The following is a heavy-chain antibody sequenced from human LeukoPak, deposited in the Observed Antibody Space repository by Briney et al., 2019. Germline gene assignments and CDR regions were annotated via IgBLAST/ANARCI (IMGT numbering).Heavy chain of an antibody. V-gene: IGHV4-59*01. CDR2: IYYSGIT. CDR1: GGSISSFY. D-gene: IGHD6-13*01. Sequence: SETLSLTCTVSGGSISSFYWSWIRQPPGKGLEWIGYIYYSGITNYNPSLKSRVTISVDTSKNQFSLNLSSVTAADTAVYYCARRAAGDYFDYWGQGTLVTVSS. CDR3: ARRAAGDYFDY. J-gene: IGHJ4*02.